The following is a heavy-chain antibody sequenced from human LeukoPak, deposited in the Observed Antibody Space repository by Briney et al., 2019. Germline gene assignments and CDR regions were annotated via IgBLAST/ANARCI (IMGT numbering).Heavy chain of an antibody. Sequence: GGSLRLSCAASGFTFRTYGMHWVRQAPGKGLEWAAVIWCDGSNKYYADSVKGRFTISRDNSKTTLYLQMNSLRAEDTAVYYCARGTRYDSSGYYSQDLDYWGQGTLVTVSS. D-gene: IGHD3-22*01. CDR1: GFTFRTYG. J-gene: IGHJ4*02. CDR3: ARGTRYDSSGYYSQDLDY. CDR2: IWCDGSNK. V-gene: IGHV3-33*01.